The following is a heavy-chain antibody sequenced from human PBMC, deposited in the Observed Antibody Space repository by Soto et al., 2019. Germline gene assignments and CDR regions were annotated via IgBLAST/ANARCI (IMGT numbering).Heavy chain of an antibody. CDR3: ARDAALPGEADRFDY. D-gene: IGHD2-15*01. J-gene: IGHJ4*02. Sequence: SETLSLTCTVSNGSISNFYWNWIRHPAGKRLEWIGRVYSSGSASYNPSLRSRVTMSVDTSKNQFSLRVTSVTDADTAIYYCARDAALPGEADRFDYWGQGALVTVSS. CDR1: NGSISNFY. CDR2: VYSSGSA. V-gene: IGHV4-4*07.